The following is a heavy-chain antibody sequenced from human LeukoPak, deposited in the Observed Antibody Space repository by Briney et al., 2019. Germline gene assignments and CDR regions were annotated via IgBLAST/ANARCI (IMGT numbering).Heavy chain of an antibody. CDR1: GFTFSSYE. CDR2: ISSSSSYI. J-gene: IGHJ4*02. Sequence: GGSQRLSCAASGFTFSSYEMNWVRQAPGKGLEWVSSISSSSSYIYYADSVKGRFTISRDNAKNPLYLQMNSLRAEDTAVYYCARGDRAAAGTGDYWGQGTLVTVSS. V-gene: IGHV3-21*01. CDR3: ARGDRAAAGTGDY. D-gene: IGHD6-13*01.